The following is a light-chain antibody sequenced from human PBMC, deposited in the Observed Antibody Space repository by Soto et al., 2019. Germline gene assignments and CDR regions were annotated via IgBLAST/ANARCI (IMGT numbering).Light chain of an antibody. CDR1: QGISNY. Sequence: DIQMTQSPSSLSASVGDRVTITCRPTQGISNYLDWYQQKPGKVPKLLIYAAATLQSGVPSRFSGSGSGTDFNLPISSLQPEDVATYYCQKYNSAPWTFGQGTKVEIK. CDR3: QKYNSAPWT. V-gene: IGKV1-27*01. J-gene: IGKJ1*01. CDR2: AAA.